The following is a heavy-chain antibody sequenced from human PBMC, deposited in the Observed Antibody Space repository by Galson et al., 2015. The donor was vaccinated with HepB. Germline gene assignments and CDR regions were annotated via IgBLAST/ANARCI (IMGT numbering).Heavy chain of an antibody. CDR2: ISYDGNTK. J-gene: IGHJ4*02. CDR1: GFTFSTYA. V-gene: IGHV3-30-3*01. Sequence: SLRLSCAASGFTFSTYAMHWVRQAPGKGLEWVAVISYDGNTKYYADSAKGRFTISRDNSKLYLQVNRLRVEDTALYYCAREKYSGSYWADYWGQGTLVTVSS. D-gene: IGHD1-26*01. CDR3: AREKYSGSYWADY.